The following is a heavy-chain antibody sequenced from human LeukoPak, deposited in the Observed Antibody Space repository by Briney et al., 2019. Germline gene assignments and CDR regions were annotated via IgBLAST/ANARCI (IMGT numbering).Heavy chain of an antibody. V-gene: IGHV4-39*07. CDR3: ARELLGIVVVPAEDAIDY. CDR1: GGSISSSSYY. D-gene: IGHD2-2*03. CDR2: IYYSGST. Sequence: SETLSLTCTVSGGSISSSSYYWGWIRQPPGKGLEWIGSIYYSGSTYYNPSLKSRVTISVDTSKNQFSLKLSSVTAADTAVYYCARELLGIVVVPAEDAIDYWGQGTLSPSPQ. J-gene: IGHJ4*02.